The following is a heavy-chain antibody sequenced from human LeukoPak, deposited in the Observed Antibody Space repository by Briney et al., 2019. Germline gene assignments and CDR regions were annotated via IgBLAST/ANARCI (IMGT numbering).Heavy chain of an antibody. CDR1: GASVCSVGYY. D-gene: IGHD3-10*01. Sequence: PSETLSLTCTVSGASVCSVGYYWHWIRQRPGKGLEWIVYIYYAGTAYYNPSLKSRAAISLDASKNQFSLSLSSVTAADTALYFCARNSQFGELSFDYWGQGTLLTVSS. J-gene: IGHJ4*02. CDR3: ARNSQFGELSFDY. V-gene: IGHV4-31*03. CDR2: IYYAGTA.